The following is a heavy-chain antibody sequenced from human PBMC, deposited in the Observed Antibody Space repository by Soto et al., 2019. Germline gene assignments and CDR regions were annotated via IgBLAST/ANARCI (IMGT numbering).Heavy chain of an antibody. CDR3: TRGDSSSWRPHFDY. V-gene: IGHV4-59*01. Sequence: QVQLQESGPGLVRPSETLSLTCTVSGASIRSYYWSWIRQPPGKGLEWIGFIHHSGSTNYNPSLKSLLTTSVDTSTNQFSLKLSSVTAADTAAYYCTRGDSSSWRPHFDYWGQGTLVTVSS. CDR1: GASIRSYY. D-gene: IGHD6-13*01. J-gene: IGHJ4*02. CDR2: IHHSGST.